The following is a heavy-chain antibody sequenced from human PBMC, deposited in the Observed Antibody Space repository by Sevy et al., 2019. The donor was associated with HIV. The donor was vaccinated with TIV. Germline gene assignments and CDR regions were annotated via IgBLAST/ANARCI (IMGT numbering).Heavy chain of an antibody. CDR1: GYTYTGYY. CDR3: ARSGQQQPIYGMDV. J-gene: IGHJ6*02. D-gene: IGHD6-13*01. V-gene: IGHV1-2*02. CDR2: INPNSGGT. Sequence: SSVKVSCKASGYTYTGYYMHWVRRAPGQGLEWMGWINPNSGGTNYAQKFQGRVTMTRDTSISTAYMELSRLRSDDTAVYYCARSGQQQPIYGMDVWGQGTTVTVSS.